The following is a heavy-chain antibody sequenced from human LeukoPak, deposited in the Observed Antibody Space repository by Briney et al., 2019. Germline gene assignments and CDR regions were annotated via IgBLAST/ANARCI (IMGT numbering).Heavy chain of an antibody. CDR3: AKDRVLWFGVGCYYYMDV. V-gene: IGHV3-43*02. CDR2: ISGDGGST. Sequence: GGSLRLSCAASGFTFDDYAMHWVRQAPGKGLEWVSLISGDGGSTYYADSVKGRFTISRDNSKNSLYLQMNSLRTEDTALYYCAKDRVLWFGVGCYYYMDVWGKGTTVTVSS. CDR1: GFTFDDYA. D-gene: IGHD3-10*01. J-gene: IGHJ6*03.